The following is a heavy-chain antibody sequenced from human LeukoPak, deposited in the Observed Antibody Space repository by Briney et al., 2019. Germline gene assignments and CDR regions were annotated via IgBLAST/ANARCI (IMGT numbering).Heavy chain of an antibody. D-gene: IGHD3-22*01. CDR1: GFTFSSYG. V-gene: IGHV3-30*02. CDR2: IRYDGSNK. CDR3: AKDWYDSSGPILKV. J-gene: IGHJ3*01. Sequence: GGSLRLSCAASGFTFSSYGMHWVRQAPGKGLEWVAFIRYDGSNKYYADSVKGRFTISRDNYKNTLYLQMSSLRAEDTAVYYCAKDWYDSSGPILKVWGQGTMVTVSS.